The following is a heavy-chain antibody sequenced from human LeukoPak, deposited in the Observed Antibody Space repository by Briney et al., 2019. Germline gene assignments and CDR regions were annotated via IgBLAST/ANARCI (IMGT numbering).Heavy chain of an antibody. CDR2: ISGSGGGT. V-gene: IGHV3-23*01. CDR3: AKSQGSGSYYNQLYFDY. D-gene: IGHD3-10*01. CDR1: GFTFSSYA. J-gene: IGHJ4*02. Sequence: GGSLRLSCAASGFTFSSYAMSWVRQAPGKGLEWVSAISGSGGGTYYADSVKGRFTISRDNSKNTLYLQMNSLRAEDTAVYYCAKSQGSGSYYNQLYFDYWGQGTLVTVSS.